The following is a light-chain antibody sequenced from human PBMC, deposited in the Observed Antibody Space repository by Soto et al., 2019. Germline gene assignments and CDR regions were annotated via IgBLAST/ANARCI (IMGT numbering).Light chain of an antibody. V-gene: IGKV3-15*01. CDR1: QSVGSN. CDR2: GAS. Sequence: EMVMTQSPGTLSVSPGERAILSCRASQSVGSNLAWYQQKPGQAPRLLIYGASTRATGIAARFSGSGSGREFTLIISSLQSEDFAVYYCQQYNKWPPGTFGQGTKVEIK. CDR3: QQYNKWPPGT. J-gene: IGKJ1*01.